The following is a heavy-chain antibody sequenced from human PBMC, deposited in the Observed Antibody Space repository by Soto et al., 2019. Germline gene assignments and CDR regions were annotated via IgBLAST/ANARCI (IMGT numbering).Heavy chain of an antibody. CDR2: ISSSSSYI. V-gene: IGHV3-21*01. Sequence: EVQLVESGGGLVKPGGSLRLSCAASGFTFSSYSMNWVRQAPGKGLEWVSSISSSSSYIYYADSVKGRFTISRDNAKNSLYLQMNSLRAEDTAVYYCARDVLGYSSGWYGAMGDAFDIWGQGTMVTVSS. J-gene: IGHJ3*02. CDR3: ARDVLGYSSGWYGAMGDAFDI. D-gene: IGHD6-19*01. CDR1: GFTFSSYS.